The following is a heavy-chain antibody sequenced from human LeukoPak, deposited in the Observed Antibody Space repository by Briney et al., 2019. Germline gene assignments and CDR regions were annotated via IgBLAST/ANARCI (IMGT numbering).Heavy chain of an antibody. V-gene: IGHV3-48*02. J-gene: IGHJ4*02. CDR2: ISSSSSTI. CDR1: GFIFSSYS. Sequence: GGSLGLCFVASGFIFSSYSMNWVGQARGKGLEWVSYISSSSSTIYYADSVKGRFTISRDNAKNSLYLQMNSLRDEDTALYYCARDSPLDYWGQGTLVTVSS. CDR3: ARDSPLDY.